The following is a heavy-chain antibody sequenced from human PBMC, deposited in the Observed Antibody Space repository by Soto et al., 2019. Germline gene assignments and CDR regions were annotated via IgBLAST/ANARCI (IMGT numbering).Heavy chain of an antibody. CDR3: ARGRWLQLIYFDY. V-gene: IGHV4-59*01. J-gene: IGHJ4*02. D-gene: IGHD5-12*01. CDR1: GGSISSYY. CDR2: IYYSGST. Sequence: SETLSLTCTVSGGSISSYYWSWIRQPPGKGLEWIGCIYYSGSTNYNPSLKSRVTISVDTSKNQFYLNLRSVTAADTAVYYCARGRWLQLIYFDYWGQGTLVTVSS.